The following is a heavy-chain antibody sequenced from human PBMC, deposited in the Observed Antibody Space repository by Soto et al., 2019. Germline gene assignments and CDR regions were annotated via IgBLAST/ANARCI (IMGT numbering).Heavy chain of an antibody. CDR2: IFYQPST. CDR1: GGSISSYY. CDR3: ARLGIDYYDSKKAFDL. D-gene: IGHD3-22*01. V-gene: IGHV4-59*04. J-gene: IGHJ3*01. Sequence: PSETLSLTCTVSGGSISSYYWSWIWQPAGKGLEWIGCIFYQPSTYYNPSLKSRVTMSVDTSKNQFSLNLSSVTAADTAVYFCARLGIDYYDSKKAFDLWGQGTMVTVS.